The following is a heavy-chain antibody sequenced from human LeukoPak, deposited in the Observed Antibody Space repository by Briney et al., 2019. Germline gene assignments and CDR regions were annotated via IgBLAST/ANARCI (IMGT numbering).Heavy chain of an antibody. CDR3: ARSMNYYYYYGVDV. V-gene: IGHV4-39*01. Sequence: SETLSLTCTVSGGSISSSSYYWGWIRQPPGKGLEWIGSIYYSGSTYYNPSLKSRVTISVDTSKNQFSLKLSSVTAADTAVYYCARSMNYYYYYGVDVWGQGTTVTVSS. CDR1: GGSISSSSYY. CDR2: IYYSGST. J-gene: IGHJ6*02.